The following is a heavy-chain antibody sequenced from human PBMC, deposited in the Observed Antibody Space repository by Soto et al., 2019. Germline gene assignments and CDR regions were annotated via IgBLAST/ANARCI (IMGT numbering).Heavy chain of an antibody. CDR3: ARARSWYAFDI. J-gene: IGHJ3*02. V-gene: IGHV3-13*01. D-gene: IGHD6-13*01. CDR2: IGTAGDT. CDR1: GFTFSSYD. Sequence: EVQLVESGGGLVQPGGSLRLSCAASGFTFSSYDMHWVRQATGKGLEWVSAIGTAGDTYYPGSVKGRFTISRENAKNSLYLQMNSLRAGDTAVYYCARARSWYAFDIWGQGTMVTVSS.